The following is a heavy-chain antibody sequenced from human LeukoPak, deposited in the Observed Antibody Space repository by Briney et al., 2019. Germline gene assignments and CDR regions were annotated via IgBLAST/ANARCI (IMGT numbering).Heavy chain of an antibody. V-gene: IGHV3-7*03. J-gene: IGHJ4*02. CDR2: IKQDGSEK. Sequence: PGGSLRLSCAASGFTFSSYWMSWVRQAPGKGLEWVANIKQDGSEKYYVDSVKGRFTISRDNAKNSLYLQMNSLRAEDTALYYCAKADARIAPGGFDYWGQGTLISVSS. CDR3: AKADARIAPGGFDY. D-gene: IGHD6-13*01. CDR1: GFTFSSYW.